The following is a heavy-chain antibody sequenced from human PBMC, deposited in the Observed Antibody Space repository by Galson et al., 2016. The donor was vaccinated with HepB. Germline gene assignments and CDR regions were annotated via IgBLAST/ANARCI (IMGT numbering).Heavy chain of an antibody. CDR1: GYTFTRFG. J-gene: IGHJ6*03. CDR2: ISAYNGNT. CDR3: ARDGGGNFWVGFGVYYYYMDV. V-gene: IGHV1-18*04. Sequence: SVKVSCKASGYTFTRFGISWVRQAPGQGLEWMGWISAYNGNTNYAQKVQGRVTMTTDTSTSTAYMELRSLRSDDTAVYYCARDGGGNFWVGFGVYYYYMDVWGKETTVTVSS. D-gene: IGHD3-3*01.